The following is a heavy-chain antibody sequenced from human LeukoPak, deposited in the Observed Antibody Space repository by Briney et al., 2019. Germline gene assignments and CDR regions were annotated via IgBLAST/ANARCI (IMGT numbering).Heavy chain of an antibody. Sequence: ASVKVSCKASGHTFTSYDINWVRQATGQGLEWMGWMNPNSGNTGYAQKFQGRVTITRNTSISTAYMERSSLRSEDTAVYYCARNQPMDYDFWSGYYYYYYMDVCGKGTTVTVSS. CDR3: ARNQPMDYDFWSGYYYYYYMDV. V-gene: IGHV1-8*03. J-gene: IGHJ6*03. D-gene: IGHD3-3*01. CDR1: GHTFTSYD. CDR2: MNPNSGNT.